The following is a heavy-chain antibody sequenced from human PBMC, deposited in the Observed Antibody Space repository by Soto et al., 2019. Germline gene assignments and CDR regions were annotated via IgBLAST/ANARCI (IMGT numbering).Heavy chain of an antibody. CDR1: GVSISSYY. Sequence: PSETLSLTCTVSGVSISSYYWNWIRQPAGKGLEWIGRIFNGGSTSYNPSLKSRVTMSLDTSKNQFSLKLTSVAAADTAVYYCAYRLRYAAYWIDPWGQGTLVTVSS. CDR3: AYRLRYAAYWIDP. V-gene: IGHV4-4*07. CDR2: IFNGGST. D-gene: IGHD1-1*01. J-gene: IGHJ5*02.